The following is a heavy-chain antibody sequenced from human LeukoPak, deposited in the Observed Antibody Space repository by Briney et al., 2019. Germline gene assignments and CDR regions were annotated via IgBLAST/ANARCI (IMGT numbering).Heavy chain of an antibody. CDR1: RFTFSSYA. CDR3: AKETPVAGQSDY. V-gene: IGHV3-23*01. CDR2: ISGGGAGT. Sequence: GGSLRLSCAASRFTFSSYAMSWVRQAPGKGLEWVSAISGGGAGTYYADSVKGRFTISRDNSKNTLYLQMYSLRAEDTAVYYCAKETPVAGQSDYWGQGTLVTVSS. J-gene: IGHJ4*02. D-gene: IGHD6-19*01.